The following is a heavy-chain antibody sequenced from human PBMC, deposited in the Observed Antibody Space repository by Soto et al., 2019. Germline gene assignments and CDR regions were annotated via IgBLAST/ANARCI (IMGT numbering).Heavy chain of an antibody. Sequence: AGGSLRLSCAASGFTFSSYSMNWVRQAPGKGLEWVSYISSSSSTIYYADSVKGRFTISRDNAKNSLYLQMNSLRDEDTAVYYCARDQSSGSPSGMDVWGQGTTVTVSS. CDR2: ISSSSSTI. J-gene: IGHJ6*02. D-gene: IGHD3-22*01. V-gene: IGHV3-48*02. CDR3: ARDQSSGSPSGMDV. CDR1: GFTFSSYS.